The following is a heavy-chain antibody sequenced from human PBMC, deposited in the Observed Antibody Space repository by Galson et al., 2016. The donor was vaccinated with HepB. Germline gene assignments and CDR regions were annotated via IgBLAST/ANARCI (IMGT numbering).Heavy chain of an antibody. V-gene: IGHV5-10-1*01. CDR2: IDPSDSYT. CDR3: ARHPTPIVVVTTNRLDT. Sequence: QSGAEVKKPGESLRISCKASGYTFTTYWISWVRQMPGKGLEWIGRIDPSDSYTNYSPSFQGHVTISADKSFGTAYLQWSSLKASDTAMYFCARHPTPIVVVTTNRLDTWGQGTLVTVSS. J-gene: IGHJ5*02. D-gene: IGHD2-21*02. CDR1: GYTFTTYW.